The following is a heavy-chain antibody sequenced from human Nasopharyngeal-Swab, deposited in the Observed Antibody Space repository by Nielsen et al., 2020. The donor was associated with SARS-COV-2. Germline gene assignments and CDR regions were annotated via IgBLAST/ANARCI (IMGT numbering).Heavy chain of an antibody. J-gene: IGHJ4*02. CDR1: GFTFSSYG. CDR3: ARESTPHCSSTSCLPDY. CDR2: IWYDGSNK. Sequence: GASLKISCAASGFTFSSYGMHWVRQAPGKGLEWVAVIWYDGSNKYYADSMKGRFTISRDNSKNTLYLQMNSLRAEDTAVYYCARESTPHCSSTSCLPDYWGQGTLVTVSS. D-gene: IGHD2-2*01. V-gene: IGHV3-33*01.